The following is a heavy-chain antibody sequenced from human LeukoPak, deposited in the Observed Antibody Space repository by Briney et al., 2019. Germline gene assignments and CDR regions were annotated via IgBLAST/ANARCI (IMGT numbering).Heavy chain of an antibody. J-gene: IGHJ4*02. CDR1: GDPMSSYY. CDR3: ARGARAGYNLEPFDY. V-gene: IGHV4-59*08. CDR2: IYYSGST. Sequence: SETLSLTCTVSGDPMSSYYWRWIRQPPGKGLVWIGYIYYSGSTKYNPSLQSRVTISVDTSKNQFSLKLSSVTAADTAVYYCARGARAGYNLEPFDYWGQGTLVSVSS. D-gene: IGHD5-24*01.